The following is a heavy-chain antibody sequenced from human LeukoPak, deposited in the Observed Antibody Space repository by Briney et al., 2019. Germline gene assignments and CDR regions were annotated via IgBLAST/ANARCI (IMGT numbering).Heavy chain of an antibody. V-gene: IGHV1-2*02. D-gene: IGHD6-13*01. CDR1: GYTFTGYY. CDR2: INHKSGGT. J-gene: IGHJ6*03. CDR3: ARDRGAAANYYYMDV. Sequence: ASVKVSCKASGYTFTGYYMHWVRQAPGQGLEWMGWINHKSGGTNYAQKFQGRGTMTRDTSISTAYMELSRLRSDDTAVYYCARDRGAAANYYYMDVWGEGTTVTVSS.